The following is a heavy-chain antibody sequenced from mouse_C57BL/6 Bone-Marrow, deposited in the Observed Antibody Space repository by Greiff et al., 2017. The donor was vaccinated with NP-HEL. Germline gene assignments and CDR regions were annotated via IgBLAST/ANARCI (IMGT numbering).Heavy chain of an antibody. CDR2: IDPENGDT. CDR3: TPRGQLSDYVDY. V-gene: IGHV14-4*01. J-gene: IGHJ2*01. D-gene: IGHD3-3*01. Sequence: VQLQQSGAELVRPGASVKLSCTASGFNIKDDYMHWVKQRPEQGLEWIGWIDPENGDTEYASKFQGKATITADTSSNTAYLQLSSLTSEDTAVYYCTPRGQLSDYVDYWGQGTTLTVAS. CDR1: GFNIKDDY.